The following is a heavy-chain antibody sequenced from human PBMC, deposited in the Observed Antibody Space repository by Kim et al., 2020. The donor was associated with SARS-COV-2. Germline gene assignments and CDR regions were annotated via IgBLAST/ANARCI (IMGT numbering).Heavy chain of an antibody. J-gene: IGHJ3*02. Sequence: SETLSLTCTVSGGSISSSSYYWGWIRQPPGKGLEWIGSIYYSGSTYYNPSLKSRVTISVDTSKNQFSLKLSSVTAADTAVYYCARVTNGLLSALYYYDSRPIWGQGTMVTVSS. V-gene: IGHV4-39*07. CDR3: ARVTNGLLSALYYYDSRPI. D-gene: IGHD3-22*01. CDR2: IYYSGST. CDR1: GGSISSSSYY.